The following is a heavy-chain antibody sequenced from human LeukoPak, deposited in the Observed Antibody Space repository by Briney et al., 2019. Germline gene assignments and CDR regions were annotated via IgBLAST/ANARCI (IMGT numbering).Heavy chain of an antibody. D-gene: IGHD5-12*01. CDR2: ISNNGGYT. Sequence: GGSLRLSCAASGFTFSSSAMSWVRQAPGKGLEWVSAISNNGGYTYYADSVQGRFTISRDNSKSTLCLQMNSLRAEDTAVYYCAGANIVATLGWYFDLWGRGTLVTVSS. V-gene: IGHV3-23*01. J-gene: IGHJ2*01. CDR1: GFTFSSSA. CDR3: AGANIVATLGWYFDL.